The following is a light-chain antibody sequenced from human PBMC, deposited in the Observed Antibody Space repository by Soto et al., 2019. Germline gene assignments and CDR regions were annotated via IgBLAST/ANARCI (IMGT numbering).Light chain of an antibody. CDR3: QQYYSSPFT. CDR2: DVS. J-gene: IGKJ3*01. CDR1: QGISGR. V-gene: IGKV1-5*01. Sequence: DIQMTQSPSTLSASVGDRVTITCRASQGISGRLAWYQQKPGKAPNLLIYDVSNLESGVPSRFSGTGSGTDFTLTIGSLQAEDVAVYYCQQYYSSPFTFGPGTKVDIK.